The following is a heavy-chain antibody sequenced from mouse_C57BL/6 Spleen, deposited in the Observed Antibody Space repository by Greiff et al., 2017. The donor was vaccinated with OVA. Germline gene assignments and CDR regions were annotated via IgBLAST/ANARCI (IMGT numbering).Heavy chain of an antibody. J-gene: IGHJ2*01. CDR3: ARRAHDAGGYYFDY. D-gene: IGHD2-3*01. V-gene: IGHV14-2*01. Sequence: VQLQQPGAELVKPGASVKLSCTASGFTITDYYMHWVKQRTEQGLEWIGRIDPADGETKYAPKFQGKATITADTSSSTAYLQLSSLTSEDTAVYYCARRAHDAGGYYFDYWGQGTTLTVSS. CDR1: GFTITDYY. CDR2: IDPADGET.